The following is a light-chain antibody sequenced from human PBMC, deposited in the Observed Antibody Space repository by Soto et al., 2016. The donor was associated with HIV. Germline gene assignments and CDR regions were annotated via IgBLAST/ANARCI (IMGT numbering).Light chain of an antibody. CDR2: AAS. V-gene: IGKV1-8*01. J-gene: IGKJ1*01. Sequence: AIRMTQSPSSLSASTGDRVTITRRASQGISSYLAWYQQKPGKAPKRLIYAASSLQSGVPSRFSGSGSGTEFTLTISSLQPEDFATYYCQQSYSTPWTFGQGTKVEI. CDR3: QQSYSTPWT. CDR1: QGISSY.